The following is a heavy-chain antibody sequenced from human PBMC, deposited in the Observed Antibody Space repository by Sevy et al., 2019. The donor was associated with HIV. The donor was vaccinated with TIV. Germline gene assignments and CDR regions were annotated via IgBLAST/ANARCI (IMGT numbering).Heavy chain of an antibody. Sequence: GGSLRLSCAASGFTFSSYAMHWVRQAPGKGLEWVAVISYDGSNKYYADSVKGRFTISRDNSKNTLYPQMNSLRAEDTAVYYCARENAVVVVAAAGDYWDQGTLVTVSS. CDR3: ARENAVVVVAAAGDY. CDR2: ISYDGSNK. D-gene: IGHD2-15*01. CDR1: GFTFSSYA. V-gene: IGHV3-30-3*01. J-gene: IGHJ4*02.